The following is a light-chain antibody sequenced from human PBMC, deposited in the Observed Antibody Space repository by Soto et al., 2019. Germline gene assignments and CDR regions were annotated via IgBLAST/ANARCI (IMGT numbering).Light chain of an antibody. CDR2: DAS. Sequence: EIVMTQSPPTLSVSPGARATLSCRASQSVRTSLAWYHQVPGQAPRLLIYDASTRATGIPARFSGSGSGTEFTLTISSLQSDDFVLYYCQQYDDWPPLTFGQGTRVEI. CDR1: QSVRTS. CDR3: QQYDDWPPLT. J-gene: IGKJ1*01. V-gene: IGKV3-15*01.